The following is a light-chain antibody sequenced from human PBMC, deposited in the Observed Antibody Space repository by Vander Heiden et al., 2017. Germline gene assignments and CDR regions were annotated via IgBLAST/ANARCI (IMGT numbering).Light chain of an antibody. V-gene: IGKV1-17*01. CDR1: QGIRNV. J-gene: IGKJ5*01. CDR2: AAS. Sequence: DIQMPHSPSSLASSVGDRVTITCRASQGIRNVFGYHQQKAEKPPKLMNYAASFLKSGVPSRFSGSASGTEFTITISSLQAEDVATYFCHHYNSYPITFGQGTQLEIK. CDR3: HHYNSYPIT.